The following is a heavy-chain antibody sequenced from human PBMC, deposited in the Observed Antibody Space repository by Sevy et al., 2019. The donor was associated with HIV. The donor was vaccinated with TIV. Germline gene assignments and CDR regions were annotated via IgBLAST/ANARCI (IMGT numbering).Heavy chain of an antibody. CDR3: TRDLPPSATTVAHFDY. Sequence: GGSLRLSCAASGFLFSSYEMNWVRHIPGKGLEWISFISSSATLIYYGDSVRGRFTISRDNAKNSLYLQMNSLRAEDTGVYYCTRDLPPSATTVAHFDYWGQGTLVTVSS. J-gene: IGHJ4*02. CDR1: GFLFSSYE. CDR2: ISSSATLI. D-gene: IGHD4-17*01. V-gene: IGHV3-48*03.